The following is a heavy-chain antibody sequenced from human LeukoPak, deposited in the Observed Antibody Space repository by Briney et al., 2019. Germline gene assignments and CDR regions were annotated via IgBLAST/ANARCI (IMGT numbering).Heavy chain of an antibody. CDR2: INRNSGGT. D-gene: IGHD2-8*01. Sequence: VASVKVSCKASGYTFTGYYMHWVRQAPGQGLEWMGWINRNSGGTNYAQKFQGRVTMTRDTSISTAYMELSRLRSDDTAVYYCARGYCINGVCYLSDAFDIWGQGTMVTVSS. CDR1: GYTFTGYY. J-gene: IGHJ3*02. CDR3: ARGYCINGVCYLSDAFDI. V-gene: IGHV1-2*02.